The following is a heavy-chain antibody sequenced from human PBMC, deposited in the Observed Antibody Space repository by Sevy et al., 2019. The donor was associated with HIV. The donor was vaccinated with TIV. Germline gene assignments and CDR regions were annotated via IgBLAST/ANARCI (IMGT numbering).Heavy chain of an antibody. Sequence: GGSLRLSCVASGFSLNNYWMNWVRQAPGKGLEWVANINQDGSVKYYVESVRGRFTISRDNARNLVFLQMSSLRVDDSALDYGVRAIAKDGSFWGQGTLVTVSS. D-gene: IGHD6-13*01. CDR2: INQDGSVK. V-gene: IGHV3-7*01. J-gene: IGHJ4*02. CDR3: VRAIAKDGSF. CDR1: GFSLNNYW.